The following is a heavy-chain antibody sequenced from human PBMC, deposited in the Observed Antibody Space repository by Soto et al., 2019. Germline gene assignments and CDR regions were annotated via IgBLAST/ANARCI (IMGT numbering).Heavy chain of an antibody. CDR1: GGSFSGGAYY. D-gene: IGHD1-1*01. J-gene: IGHJ5*02. CDR2: ISYRGTP. CDR3: ARVSATGTRWFDP. Sequence: QVQLQESGPGLVKPSQNLSLTCTVSGGSFSGGAYYWSWVRRHPGMGLGWSGYISYRGTPYYNPPLTSRVTISVTASKYQFSLWLSSVTAADTAVYYCARVSATGTRWFDPWGQGTLVTVSS. V-gene: IGHV4-31*03.